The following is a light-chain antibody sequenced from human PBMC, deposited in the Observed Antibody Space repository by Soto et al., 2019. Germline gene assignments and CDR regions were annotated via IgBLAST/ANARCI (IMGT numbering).Light chain of an antibody. CDR3: ETWDSNTHTV. Sequence: QPVLTQSSSASASLGSSVKLTCTLSSGHSSYIIAWHQQQPGKAPRYLMKLEGSGSYNKGSGVPDRFSGSSSGADRYLTISXXXXXXXADYYCETWDSNTHTVFGGGTKLTV. J-gene: IGLJ3*02. CDR1: SGHSSYI. CDR2: LEGSGSY. V-gene: IGLV4-60*02.